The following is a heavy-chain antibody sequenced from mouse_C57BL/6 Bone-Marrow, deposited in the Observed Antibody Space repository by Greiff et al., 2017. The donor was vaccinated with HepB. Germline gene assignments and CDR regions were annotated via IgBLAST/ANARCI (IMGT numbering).Heavy chain of an antibody. D-gene: IGHD2-5*01. J-gene: IGHJ3*01. V-gene: IGHV1-39*01. CDR3: ASEAYYSNWAY. CDR2: INPNYGTT. CDR1: GYSFTDYN. Sequence: VQLKESGPELVKPGASVKISCKASGYSFTDYNMHWVKQSNGKSLEWIGVINPNYGTTSYNQKFKGKATLTVDQSSSTAYMQLNSLTSEDSAVYYCASEAYYSNWAYWGQGTLVTVSA.